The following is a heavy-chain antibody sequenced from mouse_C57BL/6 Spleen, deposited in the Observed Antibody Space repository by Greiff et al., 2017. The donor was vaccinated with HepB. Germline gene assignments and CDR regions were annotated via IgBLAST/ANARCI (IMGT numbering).Heavy chain of an antibody. CDR3: AKECGDYYGSSPWFAY. CDR2: IWGDGST. V-gene: IGHV2-3*01. Sequence: VKVVESGPGLVAPSQSLSITCTVSGFSLTSYGVSWVRQPPGKGLEWLGVIWGDGSTNYHSALISRLSISKDNSKSQVFLKLNSLQTDDKATYYCAKECGDYYGSSPWFAYWGQGTLVTVSA. D-gene: IGHD1-1*01. J-gene: IGHJ3*01. CDR1: GFSLTSYG.